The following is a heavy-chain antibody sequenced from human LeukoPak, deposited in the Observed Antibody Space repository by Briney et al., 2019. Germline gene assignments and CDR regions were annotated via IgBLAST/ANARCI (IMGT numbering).Heavy chain of an antibody. CDR2: ISSSGSTI. CDR3: ARDRLLGDRFHP. J-gene: IGHJ5*02. Sequence: KSGGSLRLSCAASGFTFSDYYMSWIRQAPGKGLEWVSYISSSGSTIYYADSVKGRFTISRDNAKNSLYLQMNSLRAEDTAVYYCARDRLLGDRFHPWGQGTLVTVSS. V-gene: IGHV3-11*01. D-gene: IGHD2-21*01. CDR1: GFTFSDYY.